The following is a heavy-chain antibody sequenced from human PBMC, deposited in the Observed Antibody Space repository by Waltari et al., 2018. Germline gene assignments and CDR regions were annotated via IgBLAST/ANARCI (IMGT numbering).Heavy chain of an antibody. CDR2: MFYSGTT. CDR3: ARDRSGTINSFDP. Sequence: QLQLQESGPRLVKPAETLSLTCTVSGDSVSSGPYFGAWIRQPPGKGLEWLGSMFYSGTTYHNSSLKSRVTISVDTSKNQVSLQLKSVTAADTAVYFCARDRSGTINSFDPWGRGTLVTVSS. J-gene: IGHJ5*02. D-gene: IGHD1-26*01. CDR1: GDSVSSGPYF. V-gene: IGHV4-39*07.